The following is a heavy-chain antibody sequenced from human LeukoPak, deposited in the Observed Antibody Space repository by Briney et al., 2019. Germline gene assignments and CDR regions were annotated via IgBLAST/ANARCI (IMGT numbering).Heavy chain of an antibody. V-gene: IGHV1-69*05. CDR3: AGGHGYDFWSGPVPFYYYYYMDV. D-gene: IGHD3-3*01. CDR1: GYTFTSYY. CDR2: IIPIFGTA. Sequence: SVKVSCKASGYTFTSYYMHWVRQAPGQGLAWMGGIIPIFGTANYAQKFQGRVTITTDESTSTAYMELSSLRSEDTAVYYCAGGHGYDFWSGPVPFYYYYYMDVWGKGTTVTVSS. J-gene: IGHJ6*03.